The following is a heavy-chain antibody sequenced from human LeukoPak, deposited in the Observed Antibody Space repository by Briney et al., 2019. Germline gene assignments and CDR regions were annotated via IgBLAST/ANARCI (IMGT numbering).Heavy chain of an antibody. V-gene: IGHV4-39*01. CDR2: IYYSGST. CDR1: GGSISSSSYY. CDR3: ARFWYGFDY. Sequence: SETLSLTCTVSGGSISSSSYYWGWIRQRPGKGLEWIGSIYYSGSTYYNPSLKSRVTISVDTSKNQFSLKLSSVTAADTAVYYCARFWYGFDYWGQGTLVTVSS. D-gene: IGHD6-13*01. J-gene: IGHJ4*02.